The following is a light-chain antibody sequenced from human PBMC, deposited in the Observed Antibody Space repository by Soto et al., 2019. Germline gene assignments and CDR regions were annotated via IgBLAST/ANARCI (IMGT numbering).Light chain of an antibody. CDR2: GAS. CDR1: QSVSSY. Sequence: EIVLTQSPGTLSLSPGERATLSCRASQSVSSYLAWYQQQPGQAPRLLIYGASSRATGIPDRFSGSGSATDFTLTISRLEPEDFAVYYCQQYGTSPPLTFGGGTKVDIK. V-gene: IGKV3-20*01. J-gene: IGKJ4*01. CDR3: QQYGTSPPLT.